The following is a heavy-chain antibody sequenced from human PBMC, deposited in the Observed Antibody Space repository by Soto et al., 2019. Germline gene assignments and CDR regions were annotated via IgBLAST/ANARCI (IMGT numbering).Heavy chain of an antibody. CDR1: GGSFSGYY. J-gene: IGHJ4*02. CDR2: INHSGST. Sequence: PSETLSLTCAVYGGSFSGYYWSWIRQPPGKGLEWIGEINHSGSTNYNPSLKSRVTISVDTSKNQFFLNLHSVTAADSAVYFCGRESGETWDYEAHWGQGTPVTVSS. CDR3: GRESGETWDYEAH. D-gene: IGHD1-7*01. V-gene: IGHV4-34*01.